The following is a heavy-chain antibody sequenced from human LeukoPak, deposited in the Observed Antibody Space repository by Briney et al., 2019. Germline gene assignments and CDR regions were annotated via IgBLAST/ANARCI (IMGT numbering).Heavy chain of an antibody. CDR1: GGPISSSIYY. CDR3: ARQLAAAGHFDY. Sequence: SETLSLTCTVSGGPISSSIYYWGWIRQPPGKGLEWIGRIYYSGSPYYNPSLKSRVTISVDTSKNPFSLKLSSVTAADTAVYYCARQLAAAGHFDYWGQGTLVTVSS. D-gene: IGHD6-13*01. CDR2: IYYSGSP. J-gene: IGHJ4*02. V-gene: IGHV4-39*01.